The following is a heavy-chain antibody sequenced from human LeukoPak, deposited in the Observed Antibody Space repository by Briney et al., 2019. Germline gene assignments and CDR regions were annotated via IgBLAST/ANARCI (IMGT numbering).Heavy chain of an antibody. CDR2: INPNSGGT. Sequence: ASVKVSCKASGYTFTSYGISWVRQAPGQGLEWMGWINPNSGGTNYAQKFQGRVTMTRDTSISTAYMELSRLRSDDTAVYYCARGGAYDYGGNSWDYWGQGTLVTVSS. V-gene: IGHV1-2*02. D-gene: IGHD4-23*01. J-gene: IGHJ4*02. CDR3: ARGGAYDYGGNSWDY. CDR1: GYTFTSYG.